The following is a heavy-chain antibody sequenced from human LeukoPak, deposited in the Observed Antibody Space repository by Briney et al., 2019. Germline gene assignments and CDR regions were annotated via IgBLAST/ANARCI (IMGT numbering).Heavy chain of an antibody. CDR1: GFTFSSYG. CDR2: IRYDGSNK. V-gene: IGHV3-30*02. CDR3: AKDPLIEYSSSSLDY. Sequence: GGSLRLSCAASGFTFSSYGMHWVRQAPGKGLEWVAFIRYDGSNKYYADSVKGRFTISRDNSKNTLYLQMNSPRAEDTAVYYCAKDPLIEYSSSSLDYWGQGTLVTVSS. J-gene: IGHJ4*02. D-gene: IGHD6-6*01.